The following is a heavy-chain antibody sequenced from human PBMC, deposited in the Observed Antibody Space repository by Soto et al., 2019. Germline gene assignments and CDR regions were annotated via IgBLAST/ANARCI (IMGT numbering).Heavy chain of an antibody. Sequence: EVHLLQSGGGLVQPGGSLRLSCAASGFSFSSFALSWVRQSPGKGLEWVAAVSGRGGDTYYANSVKGRFTISRDNSQNTLFLQMNSLRAEDSAIYYCAKDPNYDFWSGFSAAYFEYWGQGTLVTVPS. CDR1: GFSFSSFA. V-gene: IGHV3-23*01. CDR2: VSGRGGDT. CDR3: AKDPNYDFWSGFSAAYFEY. J-gene: IGHJ4*02. D-gene: IGHD3-3*01.